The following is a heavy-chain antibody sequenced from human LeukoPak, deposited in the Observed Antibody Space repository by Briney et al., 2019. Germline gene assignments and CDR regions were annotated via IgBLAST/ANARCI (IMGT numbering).Heavy chain of an antibody. CDR3: ARAPTGKYCSGGSCYSAHWFDL. V-gene: IGHV4-31*03. CDR2: IYYSGST. CDR1: GGSISSGGYY. D-gene: IGHD2-15*01. J-gene: IGHJ5*02. Sequence: PSQTLSLTCTVSGGSISSGGYYWSWIRQHPGKGLEWIGYIYYSGSTYYNPSLKSRVTISVDTSKNQFSLKLSSVTAADTAVYYCARAPTGKYCSGGSCYSAHWFDLWGQGTLVTVSS.